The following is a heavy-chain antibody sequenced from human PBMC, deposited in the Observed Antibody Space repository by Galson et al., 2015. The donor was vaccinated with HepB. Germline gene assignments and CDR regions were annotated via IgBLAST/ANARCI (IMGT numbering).Heavy chain of an antibody. V-gene: IGHV3-15*01. CDR1: GFTFSNAW. CDR3: TTGPVEVAPPNFDY. Sequence: SLRLSCAASGFTFSNAWMSWVRQAPGKGLEWVGRIKSKTDGGTTDYAAPVKGRFTISRDDSKNTLYLQMNSLKTEDTAVYYCTTGPVEVAPPNFDYWGQGTLVTVSS. J-gene: IGHJ4*02. D-gene: IGHD5-12*01. CDR2: IKSKTDGGTT.